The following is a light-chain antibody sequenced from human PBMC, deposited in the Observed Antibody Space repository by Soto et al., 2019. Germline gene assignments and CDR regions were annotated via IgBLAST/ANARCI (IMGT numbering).Light chain of an antibody. J-gene: IGKJ2*01. Sequence: EIVLTQSPGTLSLSPGERATLSCRASQSVSSSYLAWYQQKPGQAPRLLIYGASSRTTGIPERFSGSGSGTDFTLTISRLEPEDFAVYYCQEYRSSPPYTFGQGTKLEIK. V-gene: IGKV3-20*01. CDR3: QEYRSSPPYT. CDR1: QSVSSSY. CDR2: GAS.